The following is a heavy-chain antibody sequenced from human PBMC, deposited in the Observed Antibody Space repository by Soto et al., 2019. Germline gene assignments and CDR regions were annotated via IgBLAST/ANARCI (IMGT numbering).Heavy chain of an antibody. V-gene: IGHV1-24*01. D-gene: IGHD6-13*01. CDR3: ATVSRQQLLYYYYGMDV. Sequence: ASVKVSCKVSGYTLTELSMHWVRQAPGKGLEWMGGFDPEDGETIYAQKFQGRVTMTEDTSTDTAYVELSSLRSEDTAVYYCATVSRQQLLYYYYGMDVWGQGTTVTVSS. J-gene: IGHJ6*02. CDR2: FDPEDGET. CDR1: GYTLTELS.